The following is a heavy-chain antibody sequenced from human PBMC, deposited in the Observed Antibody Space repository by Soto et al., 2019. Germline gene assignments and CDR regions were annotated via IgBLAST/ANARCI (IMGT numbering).Heavy chain of an antibody. CDR1: GFTFSSYS. Sequence: GGSLRLSCAASGFTFSSYSMNWVRQAPGKGLEWVSYISSSSSTIYYADSVKGRFTISRDNAKNSLYLQMNSLRAEDTAVYYCAREYCSSTSCLNWFDPWCQGTLVNVSS. D-gene: IGHD2-2*01. V-gene: IGHV3-48*01. CDR3: AREYCSSTSCLNWFDP. J-gene: IGHJ5*02. CDR2: ISSSSSTI.